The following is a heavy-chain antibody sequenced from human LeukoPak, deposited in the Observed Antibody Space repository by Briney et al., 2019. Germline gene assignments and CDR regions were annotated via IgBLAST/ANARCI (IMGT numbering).Heavy chain of an antibody. J-gene: IGHJ4*02. CDR1: GSRFTSYW. Sequence: PGASLKISCKGSGSRFTSYWIGWVRPMPGKGLEWMGIIYPGDSDTRYSPSFQGQVTISADKSISTAYLRWSSLKASDTAMYYCARRGTYYYDSRIDYWGQGTLVTVSS. CDR2: IYPGDSDT. D-gene: IGHD3-22*01. V-gene: IGHV5-51*01. CDR3: ARRGTYYYDSRIDY.